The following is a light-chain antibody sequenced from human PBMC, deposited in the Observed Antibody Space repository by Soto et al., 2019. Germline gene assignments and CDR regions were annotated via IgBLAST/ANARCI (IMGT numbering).Light chain of an antibody. Sequence: VITKSPVTLSVSPGERATLSCRASQSVSSNLAWYQQKPGQAPRLLIYGATSRATGIPDRFSGSGSGTDFTLTISRLEPEDFAVYYCHQYGSSPATFGQGTKVDTK. CDR1: QSVSSN. CDR2: GAT. CDR3: HQYGSSPAT. J-gene: IGKJ1*01. V-gene: IGKV3-20*01.